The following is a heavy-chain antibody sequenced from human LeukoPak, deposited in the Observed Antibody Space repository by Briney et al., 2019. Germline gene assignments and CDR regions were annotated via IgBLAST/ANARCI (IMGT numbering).Heavy chain of an antibody. V-gene: IGHV4-59*08. CDR1: GGSISTYY. J-gene: IGHJ4*02. D-gene: IGHD4-17*01. CDR3: ARHSRYGDFDY. CDR2: IYYSGST. Sequence: PSETLSLTCTVSGGSISTYYWSWIRQPPGKGLEWIAYIYYSGSTSYNPSLKTRVTISVDMSKNQFPLKLSSVTAADTAVYYCARHSRYGDFDYWGQGTLLTVSS.